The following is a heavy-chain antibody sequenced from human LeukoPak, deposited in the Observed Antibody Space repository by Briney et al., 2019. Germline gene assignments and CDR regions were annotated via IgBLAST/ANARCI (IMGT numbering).Heavy chain of an antibody. J-gene: IGHJ4*02. CDR2: ISSSASTI. Sequence: SGGSLRLSCVASGFTFRNYNMNWVRQAPGKGLEWVSYISSSASTIYYADSVKGRFTTSRDNSKSTLDLQMNSLRPEDTALYYCARDRGVSGNYYDYWGQGTLVTVSS. CDR3: ARDRGVSGNYYDY. V-gene: IGHV3-48*01. D-gene: IGHD3-10*01. CDR1: GFTFRNYN.